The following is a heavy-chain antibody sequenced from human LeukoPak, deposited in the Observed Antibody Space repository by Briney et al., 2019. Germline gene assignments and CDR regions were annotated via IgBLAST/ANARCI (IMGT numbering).Heavy chain of an antibody. Sequence: PGGSLRLSCAASGFTFSTYGMHWVRQAPGRGLEWVAVIWYDGSKAYYADSVTGRFTISRDKSNNAVYLQMTSLRAEDTALYYCVRDHCGGDCCNPPLGFDDWGQGTLVTVSS. V-gene: IGHV3-33*01. CDR3: VRDHCGGDCCNPPLGFDD. J-gene: IGHJ4*02. CDR2: IWYDGSKA. CDR1: GFTFSTYG. D-gene: IGHD2-21*02.